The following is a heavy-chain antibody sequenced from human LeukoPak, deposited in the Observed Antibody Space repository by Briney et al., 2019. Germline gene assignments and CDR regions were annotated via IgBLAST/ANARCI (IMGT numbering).Heavy chain of an antibody. CDR3: ARDQTAAAYDY. J-gene: IGHJ4*02. CDR1: GFTVSGNY. CDR2: INNDGTST. V-gene: IGHV3-74*01. Sequence: GGSLRLSCAASGFTVSGNYMSWVRQAPGKGLVWVSRINNDGTSTSYADSVKGRFTISRDNAKNALYLQMNSLRAEDTAVYYCARDQTAAAYDYWGQGTLVTVSS.